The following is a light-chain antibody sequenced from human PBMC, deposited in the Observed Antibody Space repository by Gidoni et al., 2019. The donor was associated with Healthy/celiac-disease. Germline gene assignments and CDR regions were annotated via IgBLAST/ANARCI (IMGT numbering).Light chain of an antibody. Sequence: DIQMTQSPSSLSASVGDRVTITCRASQSSSSYLNWYQQKPGKAPKLLIYAASSLQSGVPSRFSGSGSGTDFTLTISSLQPEDFATYYCRQSYSTPPWTFGQGTKVEIK. CDR1: QSSSSY. CDR3: RQSYSTPPWT. J-gene: IGKJ1*01. CDR2: AAS. V-gene: IGKV1-39*01.